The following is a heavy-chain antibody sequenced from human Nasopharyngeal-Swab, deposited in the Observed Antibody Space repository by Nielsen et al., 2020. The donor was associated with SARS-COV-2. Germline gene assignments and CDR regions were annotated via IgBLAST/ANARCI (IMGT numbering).Heavy chain of an antibody. J-gene: IGHJ4*02. D-gene: IGHD3-10*01. Sequence: SETLSLTCTVSGGSITIGGFYWTWIRQHPGKGLEWIGYIYYSGNTYYNPSLESRITISVDTSKNQFSLKLNSVTAADTAVYYCARGWAGHYFDYWGRGTLVTVSS. CDR3: ARGWAGHYFDY. CDR1: GGSITIGGFY. V-gene: IGHV4-31*03. CDR2: IYYSGNT.